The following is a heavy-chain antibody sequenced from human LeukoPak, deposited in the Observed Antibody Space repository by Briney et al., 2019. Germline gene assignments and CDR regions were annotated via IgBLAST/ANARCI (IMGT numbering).Heavy chain of an antibody. CDR3: ARTRAVFGVVTISYYYYGMDV. Sequence: ASVKVSCKASGYTFTSYGISWVRQAPGQGLEWMGWISAYNGNTNYAQKLQGRVTMTTDTSTSTAYMELRSLRSDDTAVYYCARTRAVFGVVTISYYYYGMDVWGQGTTVTVSS. D-gene: IGHD3-3*01. J-gene: IGHJ6*02. CDR1: GYTFTSYG. CDR2: ISAYNGNT. V-gene: IGHV1-18*01.